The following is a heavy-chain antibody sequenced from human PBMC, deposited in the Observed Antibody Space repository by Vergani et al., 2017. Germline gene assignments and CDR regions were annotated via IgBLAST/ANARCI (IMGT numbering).Heavy chain of an antibody. J-gene: IGHJ6*02. V-gene: IGHV3-21*01. CDR2: ISSSSSYI. CDR3: ARDYLHDLHYYYGMDV. Sequence: EVQLVESGGGLVKPGGSLRLSCAASGFTFSSYSMNWVRQAPGKGLEWVSSISSSSSYIYYADSVKGRFTISRDNAKNSLYLQMNSLRAEDTAVYYCARDYLHDLHYYYGMDVWGQGTTVTVSS. CDR1: GFTFSSYS. D-gene: IGHD1-1*01.